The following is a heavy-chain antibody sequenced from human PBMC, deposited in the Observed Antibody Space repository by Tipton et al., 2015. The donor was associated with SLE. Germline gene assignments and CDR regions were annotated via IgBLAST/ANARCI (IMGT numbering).Heavy chain of an antibody. Sequence: LRLSCTVSGDSISNYFWTWIRQPPGKGLEWIGYIYTSGSTNSNPSLKSRVTISIDTSNNQFSLKLSSVTAADTAVYYCATGTLVGSWYYYMDVWGKGTTVTVSS. CDR2: IYTSGST. J-gene: IGHJ6*03. CDR3: ATGTLVGSWYYYMDV. D-gene: IGHD2-2*03. CDR1: GDSISNYF. V-gene: IGHV4-4*08.